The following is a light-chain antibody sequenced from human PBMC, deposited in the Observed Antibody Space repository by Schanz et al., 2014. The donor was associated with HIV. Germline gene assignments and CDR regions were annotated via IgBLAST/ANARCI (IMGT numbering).Light chain of an antibody. CDR1: SSDVGSYNL. CDR3: QSYDSSLSGVV. J-gene: IGLJ2*01. Sequence: QSALTQPASVSGSPGQSITISCTGTSSDVGSYNLVSWYQQHPGKAPKLMIYEVSKRPSGVSNRFSGPKSGNTASLTFSGLQAEDEADYYCQSYDSSLSGVVLGGGTKLTVL. CDR2: EVS. V-gene: IGLV2-23*02.